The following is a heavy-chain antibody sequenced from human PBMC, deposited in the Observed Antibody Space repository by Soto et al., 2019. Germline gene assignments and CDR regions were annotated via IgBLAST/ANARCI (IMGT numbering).Heavy chain of an antibody. Sequence: GGSLRLSCAASGFTFSSYWMHWVRQAPGKGLVWVSRINSDGSRTRYEESVKGRFNISRDNAKNKLYLQMNSLRAEDTAVYYCARGWFRLYGMNXWGQGTMVTVS. D-gene: IGHD2-15*01. CDR3: ARGWFRLYGMNX. CDR1: GFTFSSYW. J-gene: IGHJ6*02. CDR2: INSDGSRT. V-gene: IGHV3-74*01.